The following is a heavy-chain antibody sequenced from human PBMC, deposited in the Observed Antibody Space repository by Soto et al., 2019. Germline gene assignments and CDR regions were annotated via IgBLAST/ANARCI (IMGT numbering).Heavy chain of an antibody. Sequence: SVKVSCKASGYTFTSYYMHWVRQAPGQGLEWMGIINPSGGSTSYAQKFQGRVTMTRDTSTSTVYMELSSLRSEDTAVYYCARDVTAADSYNWFDPWGQGTLVTVSS. D-gene: IGHD6-13*01. CDR2: INPSGGST. J-gene: IGHJ5*02. CDR1: GYTFTSYY. CDR3: ARDVTAADSYNWFDP. V-gene: IGHV1-46*01.